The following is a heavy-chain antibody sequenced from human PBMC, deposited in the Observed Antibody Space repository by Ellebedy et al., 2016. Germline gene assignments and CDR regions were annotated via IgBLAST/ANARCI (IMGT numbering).Heavy chain of an antibody. Sequence: GESLKISCAVSGFTFSDHGMHWVRQAPGKGLEWVAVIWYDGSDEKYSGSVKGRFTISRDNSKNTLYLQMNSRRPEDTAVYYCARKPSGWHADHWGQGTLVTVSS. CDR2: IWYDGSDE. D-gene: IGHD6-19*01. V-gene: IGHV3-33*01. J-gene: IGHJ5*02. CDR1: GFTFSDHG. CDR3: ARKPSGWHADH.